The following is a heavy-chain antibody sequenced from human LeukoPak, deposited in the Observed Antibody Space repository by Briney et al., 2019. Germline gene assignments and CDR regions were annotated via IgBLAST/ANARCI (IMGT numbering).Heavy chain of an antibody. CDR1: GASVSSGSYY. CDR2: IYYSGST. D-gene: IGHD6-19*01. J-gene: IGHJ5*02. Sequence: SETLFLTCTVSGASVSSGSYYWCWIRQPPGNGQEWIGYIYYSGSTNYNPSLKSRVTISVDTSKNQFSLKLNSVTAADTAVYYCAREGTYGWYNWFDPWGQGTLVTVSS. CDR3: AREGTYGWYNWFDP. V-gene: IGHV4-61*01.